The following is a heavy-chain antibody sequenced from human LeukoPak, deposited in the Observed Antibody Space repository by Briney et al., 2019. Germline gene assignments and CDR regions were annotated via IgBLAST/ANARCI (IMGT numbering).Heavy chain of an antibody. Sequence: SETLSLTCTVSGGSISSSSYYWSWIRQPPGKGLEWIGYIYYSGSTNYNPSLKSRVTISVDTSKNQFSLKLNSVTAADTAVYYCARIFGVVARRVYYYYGLDVWGQGTTVTVSS. D-gene: IGHD3-3*01. J-gene: IGHJ6*02. CDR3: ARIFGVVARRVYYYYGLDV. V-gene: IGHV4-61*01. CDR1: GGSISSSSYY. CDR2: IYYSGST.